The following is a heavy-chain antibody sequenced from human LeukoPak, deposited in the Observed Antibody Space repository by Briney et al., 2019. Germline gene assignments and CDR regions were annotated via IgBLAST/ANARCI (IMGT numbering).Heavy chain of an antibody. CDR2: ISGSGGST. CDR1: GVTFNNYA. D-gene: IGHD1-26*01. V-gene: IGHV3-23*01. J-gene: IGHJ5*02. Sequence: GGSLRLSCAASGVTFNNYAMSWVRQAPGKGLEWVSAISGSGGSTDYVDSVKGRFTISRDNSKNTLYLQMNSLRAEDTAVYFCSKVGSGSNVVGATSPVSWFDPWGQGTLLSVSS. CDR3: SKVGSGSNVVGATSPVSWFDP.